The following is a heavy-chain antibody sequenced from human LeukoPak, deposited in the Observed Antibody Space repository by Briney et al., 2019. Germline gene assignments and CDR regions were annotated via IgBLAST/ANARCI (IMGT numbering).Heavy chain of an antibody. CDR3: ARSWDARLNFDY. CDR2: IYSGGST. D-gene: IGHD1-26*01. Sequence: PGGSLRLSCAASGFIVSSNYMNWVRQAPGKGLEWVSVIYSGGSTYYADSVKGRFTISRDNSKNTVDLQTNDLRAEDTAVYYCARSWDARLNFDYWGQGTLVTVSS. V-gene: IGHV3-66*02. CDR1: GFIVSSNY. J-gene: IGHJ4*02.